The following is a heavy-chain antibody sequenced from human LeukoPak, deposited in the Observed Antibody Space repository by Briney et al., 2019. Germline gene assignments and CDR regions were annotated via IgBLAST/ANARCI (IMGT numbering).Heavy chain of an antibody. CDR2: IWYDGSEK. Sequence: PGGSLRLSCAASGFTFSSFGMHWVRQAPGKGLEWVAVIWYDGSEKFYADSVKGRFTISRDNSKSTLYLQMNSLRVEDTAAYYCARGGNAFDIWGQGTMVTVSS. CDR1: GFTFSSFG. V-gene: IGHV3-33*01. D-gene: IGHD1-14*01. CDR3: ARGGNAFDI. J-gene: IGHJ3*02.